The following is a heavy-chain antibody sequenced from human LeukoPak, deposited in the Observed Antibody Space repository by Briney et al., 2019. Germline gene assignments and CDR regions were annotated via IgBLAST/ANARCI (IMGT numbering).Heavy chain of an antibody. D-gene: IGHD6-19*01. CDR2: IYYSGST. CDR3: AGTSANSGPPLDY. V-gene: IGHV4-39*07. Sequence: PSETLSLTCTVSGGSISSSSYYWGWIRQPPGKGLEWIGSIYYSGSTYYNPSLKSRVTISVDTSKNQFSLKLSSVTAADTAVYYCAGTSANSGPPLDYWGQGTLVTVSS. CDR1: GGSISSSSYY. J-gene: IGHJ4*02.